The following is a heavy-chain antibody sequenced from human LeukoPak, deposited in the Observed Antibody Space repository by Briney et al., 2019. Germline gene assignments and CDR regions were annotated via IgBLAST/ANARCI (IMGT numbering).Heavy chain of an antibody. Sequence: NTSETLSLTCAVYGGSFSGYYWSWIRQPPGKGLEWIGEINHSGSTNYNPSLKSRVTISVDTSKNQFPLKLSSVTAADTAVYYCARGRVAAAGRYNWFDPWGQGTLVTVSS. V-gene: IGHV4-34*01. CDR3: ARGRVAAAGRYNWFDP. CDR2: INHSGST. CDR1: GGSFSGYY. D-gene: IGHD6-13*01. J-gene: IGHJ5*02.